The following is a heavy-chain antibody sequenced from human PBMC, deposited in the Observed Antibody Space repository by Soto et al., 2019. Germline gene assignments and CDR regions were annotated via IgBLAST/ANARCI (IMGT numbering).Heavy chain of an antibody. Sequence: SETLSLTCTVSGGSISSSSYYWGWIRQPPGKGLEWIGSIYYSGSTYYNPSLKSRVTISVDTSKNQFSLKLSSVTAADTAVYYCARHFDSYWGQGTLVTVSS. CDR3: ARHFDSY. V-gene: IGHV4-39*01. J-gene: IGHJ4*02. CDR2: IYYSGST. D-gene: IGHD3-22*01. CDR1: GGSISSSSYY.